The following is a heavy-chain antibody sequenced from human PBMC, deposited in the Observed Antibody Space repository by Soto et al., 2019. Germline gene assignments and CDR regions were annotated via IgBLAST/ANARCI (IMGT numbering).Heavy chain of an antibody. V-gene: IGHV4-30-4*01. J-gene: IGHJ5*02. D-gene: IGHD6-6*01. CDR1: GGSINTINNY. Sequence: PSETLSLTCTVSGGSINTINNYWSWIRHPPGNGLEWIGFISYSGSTYYNPSLMSRLTISLDTSTNRFSLKLTSVTAADTAVYYCPREEAARIERWFDPWGQGTMVTFSS. CDR3: PREEAARIERWFDP. CDR2: ISYSGST.